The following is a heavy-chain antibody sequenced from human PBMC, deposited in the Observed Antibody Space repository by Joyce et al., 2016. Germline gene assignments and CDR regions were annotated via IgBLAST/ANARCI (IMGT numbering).Heavy chain of an antibody. V-gene: IGHV3-48*02. Sequence: EVFLVESGGGLVQPGGSLRLSCAASGFTFLDYSMGWVRHAHGKGREWISYSSGDSNIIFHADSVRGRFTISRDTAGNSLYLQMSSLREEDTALYYCARDSWADGWDFDYWGQGALVTVSS. CDR3: ARDSWADGWDFDY. J-gene: IGHJ4*02. D-gene: IGHD5-24*01. CDR2: SSGDSNII. CDR1: GFTFLDYS.